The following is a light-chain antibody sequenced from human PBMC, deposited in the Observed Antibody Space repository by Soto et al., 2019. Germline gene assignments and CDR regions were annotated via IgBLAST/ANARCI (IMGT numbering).Light chain of an antibody. V-gene: IGKV4-1*01. Sequence: DIVMTQFPASLAVSLGERATINCKSSQSLLNSANDKIHLAWYQQKPGQPPKLLIWRASTRDSGVPDRFSGSGSGTDFHLTLYSRRAEDVATYYCQQYCSAHLTFGGGTKVEI. J-gene: IGKJ4*01. CDR1: QSLLNSANDKIH. CDR2: RAS. CDR3: QQYCSAHLT.